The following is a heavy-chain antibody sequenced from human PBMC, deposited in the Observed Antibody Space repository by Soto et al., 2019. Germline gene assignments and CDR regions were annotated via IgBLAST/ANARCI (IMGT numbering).Heavy chain of an antibody. V-gene: IGHV1-18*01. Sequence: GASVKVSCKASGYTFTSYGISWVRQAPGQGLEWMGWISAYNGNTNYAQKLQGRVTMTTDTSTSTAYMELRSLRSDDTAVYYCARGDTIFGVVINWFDPWGQGTLVTVSS. CDR1: GYTFTSYG. J-gene: IGHJ5*02. CDR3: ARGDTIFGVVINWFDP. CDR2: ISAYNGNT. D-gene: IGHD3-3*01.